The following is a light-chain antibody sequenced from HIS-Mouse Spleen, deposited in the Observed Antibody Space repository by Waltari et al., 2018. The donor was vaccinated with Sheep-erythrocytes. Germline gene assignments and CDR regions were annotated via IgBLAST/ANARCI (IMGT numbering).Light chain of an antibody. CDR2: EGS. Sequence: QSALTPPASVSGSPGQSITISCPGTSSYVGSYNLVSWYQQHPGKAPKLMIYEGSKRPSGVSNRFSGSKSGNTASLTISGLQAEDEADYYCCSYAGSSTPWVFGGGTKLTVL. J-gene: IGLJ3*02. CDR1: SSYVGSYNL. CDR3: CSYAGSSTPWV. V-gene: IGLV2-23*01.